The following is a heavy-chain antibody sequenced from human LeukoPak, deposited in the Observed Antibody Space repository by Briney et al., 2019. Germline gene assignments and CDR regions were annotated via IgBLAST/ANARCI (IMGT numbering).Heavy chain of an antibody. J-gene: IGHJ2*01. D-gene: IGHD3-10*01. V-gene: IGHV4-39*07. CDR1: GGSISSYY. CDR2: IYYSGST. Sequence: SETLSLTCTVSGGSISSYYWSWIRQPPGKGLEWIGSIYYSGSTYYNPSLKSRVTISVDTSKNQFSLKLSSVTAADTAVYYCARIGTYYYGSGSYYTAPWYFDLWGRGTLVTVSS. CDR3: ARIGTYYYGSGSYYTAPWYFDL.